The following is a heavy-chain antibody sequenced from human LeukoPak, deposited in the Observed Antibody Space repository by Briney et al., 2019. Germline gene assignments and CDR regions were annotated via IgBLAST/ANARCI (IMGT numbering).Heavy chain of an antibody. CDR1: GGSISSTSYH. J-gene: IGHJ4*02. V-gene: IGHV4-39*01. CDR2: IYYSGST. Sequence: SETLSLTCTVSGGSISSTSYHWGWIRQPPGKGLDWIGSIYYSGSTYHNPSLKSRVTISVDTSKNQFSLKLSSVTATDTAVYYCVSPRGFSYGYFDYWGQGTLVTVSS. CDR3: VSPRGFSYGYFDY. D-gene: IGHD5-18*01.